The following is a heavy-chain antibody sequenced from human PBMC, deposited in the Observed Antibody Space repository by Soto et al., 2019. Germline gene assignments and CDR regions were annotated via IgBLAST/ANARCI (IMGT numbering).Heavy chain of an antibody. CDR3: ARDIAATIPAYYYYVMDV. V-gene: IGHV6-1*01. CDR1: GDSVSSNSAA. J-gene: IGHJ6*02. CDR2: TYYRSKWYN. Sequence: PSPTLSLTCAISGDSVSSNSAAWNWIRQSPSRGLEWLGRTYYRSKWYNDYAVSVKSRITINPDTSKNQFSLQLNSVTPEDTAVYYCARDIAATIPAYYYYVMDVWGQGTTVTVS. D-gene: IGHD5-12*01.